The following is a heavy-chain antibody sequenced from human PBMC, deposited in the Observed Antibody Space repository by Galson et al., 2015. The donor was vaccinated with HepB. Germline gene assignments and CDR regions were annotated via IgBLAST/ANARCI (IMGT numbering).Heavy chain of an antibody. CDR3: ARNDTLSGADP. D-gene: IGHD2/OR15-2a*01. V-gene: IGHV1-18*04. Sequence: SVKVSCKASGYTFTNYGITWVRQAPGQGLEWMGWISGYGDNTQYAQKFHDRVTMTTETSTDTAYMELRSLISDDTAVYYCARNDTLSGADPWGQGTLATVSS. CDR1: GYTFTNYG. CDR2: ISGYGDNT. J-gene: IGHJ5*02.